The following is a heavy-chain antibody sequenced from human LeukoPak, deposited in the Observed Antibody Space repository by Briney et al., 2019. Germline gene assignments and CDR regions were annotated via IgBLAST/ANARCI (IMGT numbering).Heavy chain of an antibody. V-gene: IGHV3-21*06. Sequence: GESLRLSCAASGFIFKTYSMDWVRQAPGKGLEWVSSISTSSGCIYYVDSVKGRFTISRDNAKNLLFLQMNSLRAEDTAAYYCARGATTLQREDAFDIWGQGTMVTVSS. CDR3: ARGATTLQREDAFDI. D-gene: IGHD5-24*01. J-gene: IGHJ3*02. CDR2: ISTSSGCI. CDR1: GFIFKTYS.